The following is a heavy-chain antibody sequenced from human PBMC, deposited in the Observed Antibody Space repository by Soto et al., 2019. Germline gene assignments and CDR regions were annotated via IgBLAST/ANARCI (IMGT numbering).Heavy chain of an antibody. CDR2: IYSGGST. V-gene: IGHV3-53*01. CDR3: ARGVVDYYYCMDV. CDR1: GFTVSSNY. Sequence: EVQLVESGGGLIQPGGSLRLSCAASGFTVSSNYMSWVRQAPGKGLEWVSVIYSGGSTYYADSVKGRFTISRDNSKNTLYLQMNSLRAEDTAGYYCARGVVDYYYCMDVWGQGTTVTVSS. J-gene: IGHJ6*02.